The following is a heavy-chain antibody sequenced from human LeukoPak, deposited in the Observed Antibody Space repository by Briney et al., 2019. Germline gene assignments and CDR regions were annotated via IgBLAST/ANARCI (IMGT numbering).Heavy chain of an antibody. V-gene: IGHV3-7*01. CDR2: IKQDGSEK. CDR1: GFTFSSYW. D-gene: IGHD6-19*01. CDR3: ATTNRMDVAGMGTYYFDY. J-gene: IGHJ4*02. Sequence: GGSLRLSCAASGFTFSSYWMSWVRQAPGKGLEWVANIKQDGSEKHYVDSVKGRFTISRDNTKNSLYLQMNSLRAEDTAVYYCATTNRMDVAGMGTYYFDYWGQGTLVTVSS.